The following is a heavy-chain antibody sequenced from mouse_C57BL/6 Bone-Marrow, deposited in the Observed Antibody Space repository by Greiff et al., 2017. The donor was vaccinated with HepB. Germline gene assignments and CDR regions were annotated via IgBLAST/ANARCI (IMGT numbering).Heavy chain of an antibody. CDR2: INPSSGYT. Sequence: QVQLKQSGAELARPGASVKMSCKASGYTFTSYTMHWVKQRPGQGLEWIGYINPSSGYTKYNQKFKDKATLTADNSSSTAYMQLSSLTSEDSAVYYCAFYDYDYFDYWGQGTTLTVSS. V-gene: IGHV1-4*01. CDR1: GYTFTSYT. D-gene: IGHD2-4*01. CDR3: AFYDYDYFDY. J-gene: IGHJ2*01.